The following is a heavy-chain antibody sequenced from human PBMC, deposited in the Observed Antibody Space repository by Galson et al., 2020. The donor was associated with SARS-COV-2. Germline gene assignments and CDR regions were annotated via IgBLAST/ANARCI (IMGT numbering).Heavy chain of an antibody. CDR3: ARDRSPLDS. Sequence: ASVKVSCKASGYTFINYGIAWVRQAPGQGLEWMGWISAYNGNTNYAQKLQGRVTMTTDTSTSTAYMELRSLTSDDTAVYYCARDRSPLDSWGQGTLVTVSS. J-gene: IGHJ4*02. CDR2: ISAYNGNT. V-gene: IGHV1-18*01. CDR1: GYTFINYG. D-gene: IGHD3-16*02.